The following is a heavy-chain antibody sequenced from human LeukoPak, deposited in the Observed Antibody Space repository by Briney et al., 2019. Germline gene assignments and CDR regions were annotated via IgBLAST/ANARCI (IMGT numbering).Heavy chain of an antibody. J-gene: IGHJ4*02. CDR2: IYSGGST. V-gene: IGHV3-53*01. CDR1: GFTVSSNY. CDR3: ARARYSSGWYSDY. Sequence: GGSLRLSCAASGFTVSSNYMSWVRQAPGKGLEWVSAIYSGGSTYYADSVQGRFTISRDNSENTLYLQMNSLGVEDMAVYYCARARYSSGWYSDYWGQGTLVTVSS. D-gene: IGHD6-19*01.